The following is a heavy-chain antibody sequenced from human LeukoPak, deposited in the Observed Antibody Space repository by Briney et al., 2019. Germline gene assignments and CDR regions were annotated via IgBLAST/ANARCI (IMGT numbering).Heavy chain of an antibody. V-gene: IGHV1-69*13. Sequence: SVKVSCKASGGTFSGYAISWVRQAPGQGLEWMGGIIPIFGTANYAQKFQGRVTITADESTSTAYMELSSLRSEDTAVYYCARVRYCSGGSCYLNRFDPWGQGTLVTVSS. J-gene: IGHJ5*02. D-gene: IGHD2-15*01. CDR2: IIPIFGTA. CDR1: GGTFSGYA. CDR3: ARVRYCSGGSCYLNRFDP.